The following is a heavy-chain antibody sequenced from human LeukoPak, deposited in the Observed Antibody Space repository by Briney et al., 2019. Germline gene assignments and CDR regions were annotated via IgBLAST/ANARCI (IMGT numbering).Heavy chain of an antibody. Sequence: GGSLRLSCAASGFIFSSYAMSWVRQAPGKGLEWVSAISGSGGSTYYADSVKGRFTISRDNSKNTLYLQMNSLRAEDTAVYYCGRVGSLGYCSGGSCYYFDYWGQGTLVTVSS. V-gene: IGHV3-23*01. CDR3: GRVGSLGYCSGGSCYYFDY. CDR2: ISGSGGST. CDR1: GFIFSSYA. D-gene: IGHD2-15*01. J-gene: IGHJ4*02.